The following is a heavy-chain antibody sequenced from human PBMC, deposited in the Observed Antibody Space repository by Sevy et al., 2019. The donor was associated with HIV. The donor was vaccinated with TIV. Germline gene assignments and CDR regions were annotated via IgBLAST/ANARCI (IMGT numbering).Heavy chain of an antibody. Sequence: GGSLRLSCAASGFTFSSYSMNWVRQAPGKGLEWVSSISSSSSYIYYADSVKGRFTISRDNAKNSLYLQMNSLRAEDTAVHYCASTGDCSGGSCYPDAFDIWGQGTMVTVSS. CDR3: ASTGDCSGGSCYPDAFDI. V-gene: IGHV3-21*01. J-gene: IGHJ3*02. D-gene: IGHD2-15*01. CDR2: ISSSSSYI. CDR1: GFTFSSYS.